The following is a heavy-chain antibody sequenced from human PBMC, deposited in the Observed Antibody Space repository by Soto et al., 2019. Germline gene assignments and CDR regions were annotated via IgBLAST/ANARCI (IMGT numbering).Heavy chain of an antibody. CDR3: ARDMRKWGFDY. V-gene: IGHV3-53*02. D-gene: IGHD7-27*01. CDR1: GFTVSSNY. CDR2: IYSGGST. J-gene: IGHJ4*02. Sequence: EVQLVETGGGLIQPGGSLRLSCADSGFTVSSNYMSWVRQAPGKGLEWVSVIYSGGSTYYADSVKGRFTISRDNSKNTLYLQMNSLRAEVTAVYYCARDMRKWGFDYWGQGTLVTVSS.